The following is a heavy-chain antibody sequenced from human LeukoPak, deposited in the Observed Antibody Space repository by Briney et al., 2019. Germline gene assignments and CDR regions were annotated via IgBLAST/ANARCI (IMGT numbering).Heavy chain of an antibody. D-gene: IGHD3-3*01. V-gene: IGHV3-74*01. CDR2: IKGDGIST. CDR3: AKDHYWSIDY. Sequence: WGALRLSSAASGFDFSSNWMRCVRDAPGQGLVWVSRIKGDGISTNYADSVKGRFTISRDTAKNTLYLQMNSLRAEDTGVYYCAKDHYWSIDYWGRGTLVTVSS. J-gene: IGHJ4*02. CDR1: GFDFSSNW.